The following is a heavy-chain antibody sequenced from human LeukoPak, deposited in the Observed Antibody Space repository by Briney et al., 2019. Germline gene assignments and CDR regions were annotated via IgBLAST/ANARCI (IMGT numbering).Heavy chain of an antibody. J-gene: IGHJ5*02. V-gene: IGHV1-46*01. CDR3: ASAATLHIGFDP. CDR1: GYTFTSYY. CDR2: INPSGGST. Sequence: ASVKVSCKASGYTFTSYYMHWVRQAPGQGLEWMGIINPSGGSTSYAQKFQGRVTTTRGTSTSTVYMELSSLRSEDTAVYYCASAATLHIGFDPWGQGTLVTVSS. D-gene: IGHD5-24*01.